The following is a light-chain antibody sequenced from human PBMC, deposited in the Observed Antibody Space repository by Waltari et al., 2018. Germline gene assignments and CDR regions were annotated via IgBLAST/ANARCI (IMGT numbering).Light chain of an antibody. J-gene: IGKJ5*01. CDR1: RSVNSN. CDR3: QQYNYWPIS. Sequence: LVMTQSPSTLSVSPWESVTLSCRAGRSVNSNVAWYQQKPGQAPRLLIHDASSEATGVPARFRAGGSGTDFTLTISSLQSEDSAVYYCQQYNYWPISFGQGTRLEIK. CDR2: DAS. V-gene: IGKV3-15*01.